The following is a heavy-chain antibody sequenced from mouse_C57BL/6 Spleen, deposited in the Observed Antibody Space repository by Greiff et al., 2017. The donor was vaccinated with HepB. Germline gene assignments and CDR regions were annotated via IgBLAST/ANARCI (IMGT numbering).Heavy chain of an antibody. CDR1: GYTFTSYW. V-gene: IGHV1-53*01. Sequence: QVQLQQPGAELVKPGASVKLSCKASGYTFTSYWMHWVKQRPGQGLEWIGNINPSSGGTNYNEKFKSKATLTGDKSSSTAYMHISSLTSEDSAAYYYARSDDGYYVEYFDDWGQGTTLTVSS. CDR3: ARSDDGYYVEYFDD. D-gene: IGHD2-3*01. J-gene: IGHJ2*01. CDR2: INPSSGGT.